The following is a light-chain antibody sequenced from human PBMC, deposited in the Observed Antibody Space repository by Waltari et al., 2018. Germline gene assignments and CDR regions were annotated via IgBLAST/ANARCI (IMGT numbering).Light chain of an antibody. J-gene: IGKJ2*01. CDR2: WAS. V-gene: IGKV4-1*01. Sequence: DIVMTQSPDSLAVSLGERATIHCKSSQSVLYSSNNKNYLAWYQQKPGQPPKLLISWASTRESGVPDRFSGSGSGTDFTLTISSLQDEDVAVYYCQEYYSTPLTFGQGTKLEIK. CDR1: QSVLYSSNNKNY. CDR3: QEYYSTPLT.